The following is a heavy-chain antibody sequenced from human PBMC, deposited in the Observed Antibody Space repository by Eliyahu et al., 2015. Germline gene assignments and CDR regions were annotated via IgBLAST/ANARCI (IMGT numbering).Heavy chain of an antibody. CDR1: GGSFSGYY. J-gene: IGHJ4*02. V-gene: IGHV4-34*01. Sequence: QVQLQQWGAGLLKPSETLSLTCAVYGGSFSGYYWSWIRQPPGKGLEWIGEINHSGSTNYNPSLKSRVTISVDTSKNQFSLKLSSVTAADTAVYYCARAGTSFQAYDYWGQGTLVTVSS. CDR3: ARAGTSFQAYDY. D-gene: IGHD3/OR15-3a*01. CDR2: INHSGST.